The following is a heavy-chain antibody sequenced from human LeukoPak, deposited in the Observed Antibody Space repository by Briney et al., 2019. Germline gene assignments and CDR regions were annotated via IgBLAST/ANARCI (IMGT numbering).Heavy chain of an antibody. CDR2: INHSGST. CDR1: GGSFSGYY. J-gene: IGHJ6*02. CDR3: VRGRITMVRGVIGYYYYGMDV. D-gene: IGHD3-10*01. V-gene: IGHV4-34*01. Sequence: SETLSLTCAVYGGSFSGYYWSWIRQPPGKGLEWIGEINHSGSTNYNPSLKSRVTISVDTSKNQFSLKLSSVTAAGTAVYYCVRGRITMVRGVIGYYYYGMDVWGQGTTVTVSS.